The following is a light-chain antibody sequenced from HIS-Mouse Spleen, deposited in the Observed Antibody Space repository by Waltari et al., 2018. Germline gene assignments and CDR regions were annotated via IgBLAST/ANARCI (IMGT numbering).Light chain of an antibody. CDR3: QQYNSYIFT. Sequence: DIQMTQSPSTLSASVGDRVTITCRASQSISSWLAWYQQKPGKAPKLLSDKASSLESGVPSRFSGSGSGTEFTLTISSLQPDDFATYYCQQYNSYIFTFGPGTKVDIK. CDR1: QSISSW. V-gene: IGKV1-5*03. J-gene: IGKJ3*01. CDR2: KAS.